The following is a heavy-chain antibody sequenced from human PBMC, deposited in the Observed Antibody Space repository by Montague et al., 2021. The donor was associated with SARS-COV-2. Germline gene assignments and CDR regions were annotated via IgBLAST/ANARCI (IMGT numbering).Heavy chain of an antibody. Sequence: TLSLTCTVSGGSISSGGYYWSWIRQHPGKGLEWIGYIYYSESTYYNPSLKSRVTISVDTSKNQFSLKLSSVTAADTAVYYCARAQTIFGVVTTSFDYWGQGTLVTVSS. CDR1: GGSISSGGYY. CDR2: IYYSEST. V-gene: IGHV4-31*03. D-gene: IGHD3-3*01. J-gene: IGHJ4*02. CDR3: ARAQTIFGVVTTSFDY.